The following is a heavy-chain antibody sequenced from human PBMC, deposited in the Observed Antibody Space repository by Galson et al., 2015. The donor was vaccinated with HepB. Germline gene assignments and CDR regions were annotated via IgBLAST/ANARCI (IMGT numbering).Heavy chain of an antibody. CDR3: TTDVYFSSYWSWLDP. J-gene: IGHJ5*02. D-gene: IGHD2-2*01. V-gene: IGHV3-15*01. CDR1: GFTFNNAW. CDR2: IKSKTDGATT. Sequence: SLRLSCAASGFTFNNAWMNWVRQAPGKGLEWVGRIKSKTDGATTEYVAPVKGRFTISRDDSRNTLYLQMNSLRTDDTAVYYCTTDVYFSSYWSWLDPWGQGTLVTVSS.